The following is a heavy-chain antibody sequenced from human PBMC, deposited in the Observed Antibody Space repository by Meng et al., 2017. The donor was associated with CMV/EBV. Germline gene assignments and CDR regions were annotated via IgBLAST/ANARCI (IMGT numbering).Heavy chain of an antibody. V-gene: IGHV4-34*01. CDR2: INHSGST. Sequence: GSLRLSCAVYGGSFSGHYWSWIRQPPGKGLEWIGEINHSGSTNYNPSLKSRVTISVDTSKNQFSLKLSSVTAADTAVYYCARGPRRGYCSSTSCYTEMSTIPRGYYYYGMDVWGQGTTVTVSS. D-gene: IGHD2-2*02. CDR1: GGSFSGHY. CDR3: ARGPRRGYCSSTSCYTEMSTIPRGYYYYGMDV. J-gene: IGHJ6*02.